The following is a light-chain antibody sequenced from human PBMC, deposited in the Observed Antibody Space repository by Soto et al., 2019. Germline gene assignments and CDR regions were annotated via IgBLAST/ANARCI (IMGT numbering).Light chain of an antibody. CDR3: QQYDNLPPGIT. V-gene: IGKV1-33*01. Sequence: DIQMTQSPSSLSASVGDRVTITCQASQNINNYLNWYQQKPGRAPKLLIYDASNLETGVPSRFSGLGSGTDFTFTISSLQPEDIATYYCQQYDNLPPGITFGPGTKVDIK. J-gene: IGKJ3*01. CDR2: DAS. CDR1: QNINNY.